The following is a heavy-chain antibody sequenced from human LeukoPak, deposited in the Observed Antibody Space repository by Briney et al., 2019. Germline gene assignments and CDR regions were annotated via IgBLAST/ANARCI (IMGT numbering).Heavy chain of an antibody. D-gene: IGHD3-22*01. Sequence: GGSLRLSCAASGFTVSTNYMSWVRQAPGKGLEWVSVIYSGGSTYYADSVKDRFTISRDNSKNTLYLQMNSLRAEDTAVYYCARDPRQYYYDSSGYYRGYYFDYWGQGTLVTVSS. CDR2: IYSGGST. V-gene: IGHV3-66*01. CDR1: GFTVSTNY. J-gene: IGHJ4*02. CDR3: ARDPRQYYYDSSGYYRGYYFDY.